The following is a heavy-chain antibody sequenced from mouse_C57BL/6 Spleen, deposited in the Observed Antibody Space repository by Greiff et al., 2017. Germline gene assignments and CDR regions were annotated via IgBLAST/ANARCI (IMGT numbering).Heavy chain of an antibody. Sequence: QVQLKESGAELMKPGASVKLSCKATGYTFTGYWIEWVKQRPGHGLEWIGEILPGSGSTNYNEKFKGKATFTADKSSNTAYMQLSSLTTEDSAIYYCATYYINSYYAMDYWGQGTSVTVSS. CDR1: GYTFTGYW. D-gene: IGHD2-5*01. CDR2: ILPGSGST. V-gene: IGHV1-9*01. CDR3: ATYYINSYYAMDY. J-gene: IGHJ4*01.